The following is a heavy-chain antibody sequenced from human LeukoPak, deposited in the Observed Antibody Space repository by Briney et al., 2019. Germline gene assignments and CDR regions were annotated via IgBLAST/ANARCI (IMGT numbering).Heavy chain of an antibody. D-gene: IGHD1-26*01. CDR2: IYSSGST. CDR1: GGSISSYY. CDR3: ARTSATGATYFDY. J-gene: IGHJ4*02. Sequence: PSETLSLTCTVSGGSISSYYWSWIRQPAGKGLEWIGRIYSSGSTHYNPSLNSRVTVSVDTSKNRFSLRVTYVTAADTAVYYCARTSATGATYFDYWGQGTLVTVSS. V-gene: IGHV4-4*07.